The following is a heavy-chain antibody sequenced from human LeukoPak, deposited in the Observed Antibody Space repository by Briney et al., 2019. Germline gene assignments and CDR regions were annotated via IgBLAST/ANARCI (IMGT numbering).Heavy chain of an antibody. CDR1: GDFISSSNSY. CDR3: ARQTGSGLFILP. V-gene: IGHV4-39*01. J-gene: IGHJ4*02. D-gene: IGHD3/OR15-3a*01. Sequence: SETLSLTCTVSGDFISSSNSYWGWIRQPPGKGLEWIGSIYCTGNTYYNASLKSRVSISVDMSKNQFSLRLTSVTAADTAVYYCARQTGSGLFILPGGQGTLVTVSS. CDR2: IYCTGNT.